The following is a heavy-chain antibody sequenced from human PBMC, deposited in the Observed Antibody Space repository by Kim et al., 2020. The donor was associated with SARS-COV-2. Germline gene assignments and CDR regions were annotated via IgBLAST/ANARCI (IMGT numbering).Heavy chain of an antibody. Sequence: SETLSLTCAVYGGSFSGYYWSWIRQPPGKGLEWIGEINHSGSTNYNPSLKSRVTISVDTSKNQFSLKLSSVTAADTSVYYCARRLDTSRGWIYYYYGMDVWGQGTTVTVSS. V-gene: IGHV4-34*01. D-gene: IGHD6-19*01. CDR1: GGSFSGYY. CDR3: ARRLDTSRGWIYYYYGMDV. CDR2: INHSGST. J-gene: IGHJ6*02.